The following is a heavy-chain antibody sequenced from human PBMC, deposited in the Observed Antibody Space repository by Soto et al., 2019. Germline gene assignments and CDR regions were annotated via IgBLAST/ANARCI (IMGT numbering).Heavy chain of an antibody. D-gene: IGHD6-13*01. V-gene: IGHV4-4*02. Sequence: SETLSLTCAVSGGSISSSYWWSWVRQPPGKGLEWIGEIHHSGVTNYNPSLRSRVTMSVDESRNQFSLKVNSLTAADTAVYYSAGYIAAAGIDYWGQGALVTVSS. CDR1: GGSISSSYW. J-gene: IGHJ4*02. CDR3: AGYIAAAGIDY. CDR2: IHHSGVT.